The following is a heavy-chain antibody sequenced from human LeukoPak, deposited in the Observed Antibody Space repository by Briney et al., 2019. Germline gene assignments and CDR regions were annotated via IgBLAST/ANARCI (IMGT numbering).Heavy chain of an antibody. CDR1: GYTLTELS. J-gene: IGHJ5*02. CDR2: FDPEDGET. V-gene: IGHV1-24*01. CDR3: ATGGVCGSGICWFDP. Sequence: ASVKVSCKVSGYTLTELSMHWVRQAPGKGLEWMGGFDPEDGETIYAQKFQGRVTMTEDTSTDTAYMELGSLRSEDTAVYYCATGGVCGSGICWFDPWGQGTLVTVSS. D-gene: IGHD3-10*01.